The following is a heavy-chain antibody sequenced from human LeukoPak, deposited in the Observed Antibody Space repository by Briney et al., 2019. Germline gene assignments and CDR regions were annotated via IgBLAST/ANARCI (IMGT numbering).Heavy chain of an antibody. V-gene: IGHV3-7*03. Sequence: PGGSLRLSCAASGFTFSIYWMSWVRQAPGKGLEWVANIKQDGSEKYYADSVKGRFTISRDNAKNSLYLQMNSLRAEDTALYYCAREDSSGYYYVPGLFDYWGQGTLVTVSS. CDR3: AREDSSGYYYVPGLFDY. D-gene: IGHD3-22*01. CDR1: GFTFSIYW. J-gene: IGHJ4*02. CDR2: IKQDGSEK.